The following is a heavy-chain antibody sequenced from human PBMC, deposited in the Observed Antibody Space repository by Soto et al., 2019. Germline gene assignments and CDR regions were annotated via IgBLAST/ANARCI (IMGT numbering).Heavy chain of an antibody. J-gene: IGHJ4*02. CDR3: AHRRISWLHFVGGYDY. V-gene: IGHV2-5*02. Sequence: QITLKESGPTLVKPTQTLRLTCTFSGFSLNTGGEGVSWSRQPPGKALEWLALIYWDDNKRYSPSLKNRLTITKDTSKNQVVLTMTNMDPVDTATYYCAHRRISWLHFVGGYDYWGQGALVTVSS. CDR1: GFSLNTGGEG. D-gene: IGHD5-12*01. CDR2: IYWDDNK.